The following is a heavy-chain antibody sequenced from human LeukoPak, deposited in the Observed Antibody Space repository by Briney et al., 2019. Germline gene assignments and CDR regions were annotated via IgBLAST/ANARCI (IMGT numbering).Heavy chain of an antibody. CDR3: ARLTIEYSSSSGAFDI. J-gene: IGHJ3*02. CDR1: GFTFSSYA. CDR2: ISGSGGST. D-gene: IGHD6-6*01. Sequence: GGSLRLSCAASGFTFSSYAMSWVRQAPGKGLEWVSAISGSGGSTYYADSVKGRFTISRDNAKNSLYLQMNSLRAEDTAVYYCARLTIEYSSSSGAFDIWGQGTMVTVSS. V-gene: IGHV3-23*01.